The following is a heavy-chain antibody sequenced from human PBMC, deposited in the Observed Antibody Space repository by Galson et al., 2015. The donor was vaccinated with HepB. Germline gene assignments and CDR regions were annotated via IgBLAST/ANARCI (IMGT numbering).Heavy chain of an antibody. V-gene: IGHV1-8*01. CDR2: MNPNSGNT. CDR3: AKRLKNTIFGVVIIDDY. J-gene: IGHJ4*02. Sequence: SVKVSCKASGYTFTSYDINWVRQATGQGLEWMGRMNPNSGNTGYAQKFQGRVTMTRNTSISTAYMELSSLRSEDTAVYYCAKRLKNTIFGVVIIDDYWGQGTLVTVSS. D-gene: IGHD3-3*01. CDR1: GYTFTSYD.